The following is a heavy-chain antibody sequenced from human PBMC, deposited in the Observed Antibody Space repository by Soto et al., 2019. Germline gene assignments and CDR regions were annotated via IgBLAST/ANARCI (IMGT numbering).Heavy chain of an antibody. CDR1: GFTFSSYV. CDR3: AKNPGYYYDSTGYHFDY. CDR2: ISTDGTEK. D-gene: IGHD3-22*01. Sequence: GGSRRLSCVASGFTFSSYVIHWVRQAPGKGLEWVALISTDGTEKHYPGSVRGRFTISRDNSKNTLYLQMNSLRAEDTAVYYCAKNPGYYYDSTGYHFDYWGQGT. J-gene: IGHJ4*02. V-gene: IGHV3-30-3*01.